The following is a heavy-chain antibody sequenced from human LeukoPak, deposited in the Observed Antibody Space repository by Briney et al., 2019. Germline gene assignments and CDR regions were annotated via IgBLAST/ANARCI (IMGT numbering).Heavy chain of an antibody. CDR2: INYSGST. V-gene: IGHV4-34*01. CDR3: ARGPFSDFWSGYYANWFDP. J-gene: IGHJ5*02. CDR1: GYSISSGYY. Sequence: SETLSLTCAVSGYSISSGYYWSRIRQPPGKGLVWIGEINYSGSTNYNPSLKSRVTISVDTSKDQFSLKLSSVPAADTAVYYCARGPFSDFWSGYYANWFDPWGQGTLVTVSS. D-gene: IGHD3-3*01.